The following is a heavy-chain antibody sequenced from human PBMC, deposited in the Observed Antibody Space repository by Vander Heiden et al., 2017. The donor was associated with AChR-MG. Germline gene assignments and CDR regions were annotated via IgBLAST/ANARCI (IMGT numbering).Heavy chain of an antibody. CDR1: GYTLTELS. CDR2: FDPEDGET. CDR3: APVRGGEGNDAFDI. Sequence: QVQLVQSGAEAKKPAASVKVFCTVSGYTLTELSMHWVRQAPGKGLEWMGGFDPEDGETIYAQKFQGRVTMTEDTSTDTAYMELSSLRSEDTAVYYCAPVRGGEGNDAFDIWVQGTMVTVSS. V-gene: IGHV1-24*01. J-gene: IGHJ3*02. D-gene: IGHD3-10*01.